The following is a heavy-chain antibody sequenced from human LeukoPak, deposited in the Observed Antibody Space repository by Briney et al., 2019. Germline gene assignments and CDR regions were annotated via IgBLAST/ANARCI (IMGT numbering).Heavy chain of an antibody. CDR3: ARDGKGYCSSTSCYAYWFDP. V-gene: IGHV1-18*04. D-gene: IGHD2-2*01. CDR2: ISAYNGNT. J-gene: IGHJ5*02. CDR1: GYTFTSYG. Sequence: ASVKVSCTASGYTFTSYGISWVRQAPGQGLEWMGWISAYNGNTNYAQKPQGRVTMTTDTSTSTAYMELRSLRSDDTAVYYCARDGKGYCSSTSCYAYWFDPWGQGTLVTVSS.